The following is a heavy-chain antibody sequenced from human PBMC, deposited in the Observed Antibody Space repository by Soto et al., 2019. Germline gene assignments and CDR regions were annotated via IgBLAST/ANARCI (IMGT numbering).Heavy chain of an antibody. Sequence: ASVKVSCKASGYTFTSYGISWVRQAPGQGLEWMGGISANNGNTNYAQKFQGRVTITTDASTSTAYMELSSLRSEDTAVYYCARHDYGDSILDYWGQGTLVTVSS. J-gene: IGHJ4*02. CDR3: ARHDYGDSILDY. CDR1: GYTFTSYG. CDR2: ISANNGNT. V-gene: IGHV1-18*01. D-gene: IGHD4-17*01.